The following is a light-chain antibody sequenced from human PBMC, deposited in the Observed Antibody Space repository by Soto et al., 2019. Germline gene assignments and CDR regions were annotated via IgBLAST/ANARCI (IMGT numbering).Light chain of an antibody. V-gene: IGKV3-20*01. CDR2: GAS. CDR1: QSVGTY. Sequence: EIVLTQSPGTLSLSPGERATLPCRASQSVGTYLAWYQQKPGLAPSLLIYGASSRATGIPDRFSGSGSGTDFTLTISRLEPEDFAVYHCQQYVSIPLTFGGGTKVDIK. CDR3: QQYVSIPLT. J-gene: IGKJ4*01.